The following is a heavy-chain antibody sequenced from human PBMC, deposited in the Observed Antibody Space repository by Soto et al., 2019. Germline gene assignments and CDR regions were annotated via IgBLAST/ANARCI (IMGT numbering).Heavy chain of an antibody. J-gene: IGHJ6*03. CDR3: ARQGDIVVDYYYYMDV. CDR1: GRSISSYY. CDR2: IYYSGST. V-gene: IGHV4-59*08. D-gene: IGHD2-15*01. Sequence: SETLSLTCTVSGRSISSYYWSWIRQPPGKGLEWIGYIYYSGSTNYNPSLKSRVTISVDTSKNQFSLKLSSVTAADTAVYYCARQGDIVVDYYYYMDVWGKGTTVTVS.